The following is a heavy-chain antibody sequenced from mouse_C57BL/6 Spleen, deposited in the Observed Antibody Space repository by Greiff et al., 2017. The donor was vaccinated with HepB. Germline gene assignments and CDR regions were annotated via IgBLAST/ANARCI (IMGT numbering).Heavy chain of an antibody. CDR3: TYGGDYDPY. J-gene: IGHJ2*01. D-gene: IGHD2-4*01. CDR1: GYTFTDYE. Sequence: VQLQQSGAELVRPGASVTLSCKASGYTFTDYEMHWVKQTPVHGLEWIGAIDPETGGTAYNQKFKGKAILTADKSSSTAYMELRSLTSEDSAVYYCTYGGDYDPYWGQGTTLTVSS. CDR2: IDPETGGT. V-gene: IGHV1-15*01.